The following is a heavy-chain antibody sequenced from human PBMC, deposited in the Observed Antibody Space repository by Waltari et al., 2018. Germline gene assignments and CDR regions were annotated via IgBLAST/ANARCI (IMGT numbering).Heavy chain of an antibody. D-gene: IGHD6-13*01. Sequence: QVQLQESGPGLVKPSETLSLTCAVSGYSISSGYYWGWIRQPPGKGLEWIGSIYHSGSTCYNPSLKSRVTISVDTSKNQFSRKLSSVTAADTAVYYCARVVGQLVLNNPFDYWGQGTLVTVSS. CDR2: IYHSGST. V-gene: IGHV4-38-2*01. J-gene: IGHJ4*02. CDR3: ARVVGQLVLNNPFDY. CDR1: GYSISSGYY.